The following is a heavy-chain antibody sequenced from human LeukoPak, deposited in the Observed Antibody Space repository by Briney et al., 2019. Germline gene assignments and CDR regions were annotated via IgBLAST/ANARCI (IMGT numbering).Heavy chain of an antibody. D-gene: IGHD2-21*02. J-gene: IGHJ6*02. CDR1: GGTFSSYA. CDR3: ARTVVTANYYYYYGMDV. V-gene: IGHV1-69*04. CDR2: IIPILGIA. Sequence: SVKVSCKASGGTFSSYAISWVRQAPGQGLEWMGRIIPILGIANYAQKLQGRVTITADKSTSTAYMELSSLRSEDTAVYYCARTVVTANYYYYYGMDVWGQGTTVTVSS.